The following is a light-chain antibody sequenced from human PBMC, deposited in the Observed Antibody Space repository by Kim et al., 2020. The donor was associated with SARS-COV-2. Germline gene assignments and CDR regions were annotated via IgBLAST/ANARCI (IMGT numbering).Light chain of an antibody. Sequence: SSELTQDSAVSVALGQTVRITCQGDSLRSYYATWYQKKPGQAPILVIYGKNNRPSGIPDRFSGSSSGNTASLTITGTQAGDEADYYCNSRDSNDNVVFGGGTKLTVL. J-gene: IGLJ2*01. V-gene: IGLV3-19*01. CDR1: SLRSYY. CDR2: GKN. CDR3: NSRDSNDNVV.